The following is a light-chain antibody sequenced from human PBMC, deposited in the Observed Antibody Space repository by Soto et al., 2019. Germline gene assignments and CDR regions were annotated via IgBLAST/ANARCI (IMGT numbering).Light chain of an antibody. V-gene: IGLV2-14*03. CDR1: SDDVGGYNY. CDR2: EVT. J-gene: IGLJ1*01. Sequence: QSALTQPASVSGSPGQSITISCTGTSDDVGGYNYVSWYQQHSGKAPKLIIYEVTNRPSGVSNRFSGSKSGNTASLTISGLQAEDEADYYCSSYTSSSHPFGTGTKVTVL. CDR3: SSYTSSSHP.